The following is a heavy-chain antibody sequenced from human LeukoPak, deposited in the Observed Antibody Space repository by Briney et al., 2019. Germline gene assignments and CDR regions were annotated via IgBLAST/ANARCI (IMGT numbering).Heavy chain of an antibody. CDR3: ARVSGIAVAPFDY. CDR2: INHSGST. V-gene: IGHV4-34*01. J-gene: IGHJ4*02. D-gene: IGHD6-19*01. CDR1: GGSFSGYY. Sequence: SETLSLTCAVYGGSFSGYYWSWIRQPPGKGLEWIGEINHSGSTNYNPSLKSRVTISVDTSKNQFSLKLSSVTAADTAVYYCARVSGIAVAPFDYWGQGTLVTVSS.